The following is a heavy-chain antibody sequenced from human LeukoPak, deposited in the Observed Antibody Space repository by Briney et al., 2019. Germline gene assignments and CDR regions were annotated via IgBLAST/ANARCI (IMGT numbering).Heavy chain of an antibody. D-gene: IGHD3-22*01. CDR3: ARAPRDSSSSNYMRRFDY. CDR1: SGSINSADNY. CDR2: IYSRGNT. Sequence: SETLSLTCTVSSGSINSADNYWAWIRQSPGKGLEWVGSIYSRGNTYYSPSLKSRVSISVDTSKNQFSLTLTSVTAADTAVYYCARAPRDSSSSNYMRRFDYWGKGTLVTVSS. V-gene: IGHV4-39*01. J-gene: IGHJ4*02.